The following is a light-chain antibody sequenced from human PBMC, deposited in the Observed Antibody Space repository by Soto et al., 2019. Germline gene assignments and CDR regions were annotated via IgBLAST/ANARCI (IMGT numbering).Light chain of an antibody. V-gene: IGKV1-39*01. CDR1: QSISSY. Sequence: DIQMTQSPSSLSASVGDRVTITCRASQSISSYLNWFQLKPGKAPKLLIYAASTLQSGVPSRFSGSGSGTDFTLTISSLQPEDVATYYCQQSYSTPYTFGQGTKLEIK. CDR2: AAS. J-gene: IGKJ2*01. CDR3: QQSYSTPYT.